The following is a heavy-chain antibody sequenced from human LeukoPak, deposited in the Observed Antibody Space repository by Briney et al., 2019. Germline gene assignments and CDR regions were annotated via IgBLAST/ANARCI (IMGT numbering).Heavy chain of an antibody. V-gene: IGHV1-69*06. J-gene: IGHJ4*02. Sequence: SVKVSCKASGYTFTSYAMNWVRQTPGQGLEWLGGIIPVFGTTTYAQKFQAKVTMTADKSTNTAYLEISSLTSDDTAVYYCARCSPGDSSNFYAVLQYWGQGTQVTVST. CDR2: IIPVFGTT. D-gene: IGHD3-22*01. CDR3: ARCSPGDSSNFYAVLQY. CDR1: GYTFTSYA.